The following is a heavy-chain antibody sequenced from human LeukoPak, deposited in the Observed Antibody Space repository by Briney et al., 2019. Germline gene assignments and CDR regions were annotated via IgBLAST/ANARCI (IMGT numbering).Heavy chain of an antibody. CDR3: ARGSLITGTPKGDDAFDI. J-gene: IGHJ3*02. CDR1: GYVFTSYG. D-gene: IGHD1-7*01. CDR2: ISGYNGNT. Sequence: GASVKVSCKASGYVFTSYGISWVRQAPGQGLEWMGWISGYNGNTYYAQKFQGRVTMTTDTSTSTAYMELRSLRSDDTAVYYCARGSLITGTPKGDDAFDIWGQGTMVTVSS. V-gene: IGHV1-18*01.